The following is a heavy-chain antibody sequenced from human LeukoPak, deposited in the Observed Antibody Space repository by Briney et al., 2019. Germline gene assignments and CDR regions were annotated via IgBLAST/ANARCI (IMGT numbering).Heavy chain of an antibody. V-gene: IGHV3-7*01. CDR1: GFTFSSYW. J-gene: IGHJ4*02. Sequence: GESLRLSCAASGFTFSSYWMTWVRQAPGKGLEWVANIRQDGSEKYYVDSVKGPFTISRDNAKNSLYLQMNSLRAEDTAVYYCASRDGSYGYWGQGTLVTVSS. CDR2: IRQDGSEK. D-gene: IGHD1-26*01. CDR3: ASRDGSYGY.